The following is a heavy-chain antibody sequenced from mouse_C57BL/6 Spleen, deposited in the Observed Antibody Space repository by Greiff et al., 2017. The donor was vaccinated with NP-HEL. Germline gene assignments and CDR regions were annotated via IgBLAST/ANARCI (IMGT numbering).Heavy chain of an antibody. J-gene: IGHJ1*03. CDR1: GFSLTSYG. Sequence: VQLQESGPGLVQPSQSLSITCTVSGFSLTSYGVHWVRQSPGKGLEWLGVIWSGGSTDYNAAFISRLSISKDNSKSQVFFKMNSLQADDTAIYYCARKGDYVSYWYFDVWGTGTTVTVSS. CDR2: IWSGGST. CDR3: ARKGDYVSYWYFDV. D-gene: IGHD2-4*01. V-gene: IGHV2-2*01.